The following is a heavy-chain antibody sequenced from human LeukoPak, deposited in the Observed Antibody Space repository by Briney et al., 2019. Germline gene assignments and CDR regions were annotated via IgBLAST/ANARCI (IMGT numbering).Heavy chain of an antibody. Sequence: SSETLSLTCTVSGGSISSSSYYWGWIRQPPGKGLEWIGSIYYSGSTYYNPSLKSRVTISVDTSKNQFSLKLSSVTAADTAVYYCASGYSSSWYYPGSPNFDYWGQGTLVTVSS. V-gene: IGHV4-39*07. J-gene: IGHJ4*02. CDR3: ASGYSSSWYYPGSPNFDY. CDR1: GGSISSSSYY. CDR2: IYYSGST. D-gene: IGHD6-13*01.